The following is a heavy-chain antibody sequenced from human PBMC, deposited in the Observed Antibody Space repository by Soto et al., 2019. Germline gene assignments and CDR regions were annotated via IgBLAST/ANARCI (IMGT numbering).Heavy chain of an antibody. CDR1: GYTFTTYG. CDR3: ARNVGLLIFCSATSCYLAA. CDR2: ISGYNGDI. V-gene: IGHV1-18*01. D-gene: IGHD3-9*01. J-gene: IGHJ5*02. Sequence: QAQMVQSGAEVKKPGASVKVSCRTSGYTFTTYGVSWVRQAPGQGLEWMGWISGYNGDITYAERLQGRLTTTTDTATSTVYMELRRLRPEDPAVYYCARNVGLLIFCSATSCYLAAWCQGTLVTVSS.